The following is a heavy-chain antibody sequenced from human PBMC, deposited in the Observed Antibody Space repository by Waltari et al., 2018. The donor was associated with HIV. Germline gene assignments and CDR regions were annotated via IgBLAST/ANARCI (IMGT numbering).Heavy chain of an antibody. J-gene: IGHJ6*02. Sequence: QVQLQESGPGLVQPSGTLSLTCAVPGGSISSSNWWSWVRQPPGKGLEWIGEIYHSGSTNYNPSLKSRVTISVDKSKNQFSLKLSSVTAADTAVYYCARVSPPILEWPRGYGMDVWGQGTTVTVSS. CDR3: ARVSPPILEWPRGYGMDV. CDR1: GGSISSSNW. CDR2: IYHSGST. D-gene: IGHD3-3*01. V-gene: IGHV4-4*02.